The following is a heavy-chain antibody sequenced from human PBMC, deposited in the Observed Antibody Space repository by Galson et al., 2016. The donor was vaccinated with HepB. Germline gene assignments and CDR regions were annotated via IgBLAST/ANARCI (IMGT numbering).Heavy chain of an antibody. CDR3: ARDPRGLVISDYVFDI. Sequence: SLRLSCAASRFTFSTYAMHWVRLAPGKGLEWVAVISYDGTNENYTDSVKGRFTISRDNSKNTLYLQMNSLKTEDTAVYYCARDPRGLVISDYVFDIWGQGTMVTVSS. D-gene: IGHD3-22*01. J-gene: IGHJ3*02. CDR2: ISYDGTNE. V-gene: IGHV3-30*04. CDR1: RFTFSTYA.